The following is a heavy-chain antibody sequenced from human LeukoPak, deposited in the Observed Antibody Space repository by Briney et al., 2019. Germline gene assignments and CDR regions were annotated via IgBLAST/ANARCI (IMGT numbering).Heavy chain of an antibody. D-gene: IGHD1-26*01. CDR1: GFTFGSHI. Sequence: PGGSLRLSCAASGFTFGSHIISWVRQAPGKGLEWVSHIGVSGDSAYYADSVKGRFTISRDNSKNTLYLQMNSLRLEDTAVYYCAIQGSGSFINYYWGQGTLVTVSS. V-gene: IGHV3-23*01. CDR3: AIQGSGSFINYY. J-gene: IGHJ4*02. CDR2: IGVSGDSA.